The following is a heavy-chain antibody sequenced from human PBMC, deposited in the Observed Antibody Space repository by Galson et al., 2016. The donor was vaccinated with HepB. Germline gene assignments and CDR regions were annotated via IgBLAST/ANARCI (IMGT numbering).Heavy chain of an antibody. D-gene: IGHD3-10*01. J-gene: IGHJ5*02. Sequence: SETLSLTCSVSGASISSSIHYWGWVRQPPGQGLEWIGSISHTGSTIYNPSIKSRLTMSVDTSKNQFSLRLSSVTAADTAFYFCASIVGLYNWFDPWGQGTPVSVSS. CDR3: ASIVGLYNWFDP. V-gene: IGHV4-39*01. CDR2: ISHTGST. CDR1: GASISSSIHY.